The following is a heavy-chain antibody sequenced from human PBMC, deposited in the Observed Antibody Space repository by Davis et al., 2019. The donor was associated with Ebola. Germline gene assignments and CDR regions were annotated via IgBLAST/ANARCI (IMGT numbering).Heavy chain of an antibody. CDR1: GYTFTSYG. CDR2: ISAYNGNT. J-gene: IGHJ5*02. D-gene: IGHD3-3*01. CDR3: ARSITIFGVTPRGLDP. Sequence: AASVKVSCKASGYTFTSYGFSWVRQAPGQGLEWMGWISAYNGNTNYAQKLQGRVTMTTDTSTSTVYMELSSLRSEDTAVYYCARSITIFGVTPRGLDPWGQGTLVTVSS. V-gene: IGHV1-18*04.